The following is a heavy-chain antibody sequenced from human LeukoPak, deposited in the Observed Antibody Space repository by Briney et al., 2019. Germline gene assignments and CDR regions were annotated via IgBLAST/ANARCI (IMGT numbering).Heavy chain of an antibody. CDR3: ARNGCSSTSCYSFDY. CDR1: GFTFSSYW. D-gene: IGHD2-2*01. Sequence: RGSLRLSCAASGFTFSSYWMSWVRQAPGKGLEWVANIKQDGSEKYYADSVKGRFTISRDNAKNSLYLQMNSLRAEDTAVYYCARNGCSSTSCYSFDYWGQGTLVTVSS. V-gene: IGHV3-7*01. J-gene: IGHJ4*02. CDR2: IKQDGSEK.